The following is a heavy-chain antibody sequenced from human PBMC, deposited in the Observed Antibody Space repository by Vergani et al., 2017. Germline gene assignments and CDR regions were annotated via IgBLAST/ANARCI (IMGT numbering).Heavy chain of an antibody. CDR3: AKSGMVCGVVITSYWYFDL. Sequence: VQLVESGGGVVQPGRSLRLSCAASGFTFSSYGMHWVRQAPGKGLEWVSAISGSGGSTYYADSVKGRFTISRDNSKNTLYLQMNSMRAEDTDVYYCAKSGMVCGVVITSYWYFDLWGRGTLVTVSS. CDR1: GFTFSSYG. CDR2: ISGSGGST. J-gene: IGHJ2*01. V-gene: IGHV3-23*04. D-gene: IGHD3-3*01.